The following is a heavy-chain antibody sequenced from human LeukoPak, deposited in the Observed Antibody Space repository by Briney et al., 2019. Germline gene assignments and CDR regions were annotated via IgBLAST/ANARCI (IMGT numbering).Heavy chain of an antibody. CDR2: MNPNSGNT. CDR3: ARGVPYDSSRAFDI. Sequence: ASVKVSCKASGYTFTSYDINWVRQATGQGLEWMGWMNPNSGNTGYAQKFQGRVTMTRDTSTSTVYMELSSLRSEDTAVYYCARGVPYDSSRAFDIWGQGTMVTVSS. V-gene: IGHV1-8*01. CDR1: GYTFTSYD. J-gene: IGHJ3*02. D-gene: IGHD3-22*01.